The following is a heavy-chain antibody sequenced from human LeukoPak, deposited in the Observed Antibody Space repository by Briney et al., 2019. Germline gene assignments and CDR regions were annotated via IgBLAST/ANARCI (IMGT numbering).Heavy chain of an antibody. V-gene: IGHV1-69*04. Sequence: MGRIIPILGIANYAQKFQGRVTITADKSTSTAYMELSSLRSEDTAVYYCARETTVGYFDYWGQGTLVTVSS. CDR2: IIPILGIA. J-gene: IGHJ4*02. D-gene: IGHD4-11*01. CDR3: ARETTVGYFDY.